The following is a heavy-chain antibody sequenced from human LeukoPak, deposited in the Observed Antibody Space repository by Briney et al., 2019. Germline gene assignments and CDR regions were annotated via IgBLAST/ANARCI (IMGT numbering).Heavy chain of an antibody. D-gene: IGHD3-3*01. CDR1: GGSFSGYY. V-gene: IGHV4-34*01. CDR3: AGGHGVTIFGGGPYYGMDV. Sequence: PSETLSLTCAVYGGSFSGYYWSWIRQPPGKGLEWIGEINHSGSTNYNLSLKSRVTISVDTSKNQFSLKLSSVTAADTAVYYCAGGHGVTIFGGGPYYGMDVWGQGTTATVSS. J-gene: IGHJ6*02. CDR2: INHSGST.